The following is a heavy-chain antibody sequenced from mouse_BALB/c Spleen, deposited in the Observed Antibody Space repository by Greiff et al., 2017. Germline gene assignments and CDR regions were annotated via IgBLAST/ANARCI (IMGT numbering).Heavy chain of an antibody. J-gene: IGHJ2*01. D-gene: IGHD2-3*01. CDR1: GYSFTGYY. CDR3: ARGLLFDY. V-gene: IGHV1-31*01. Sequence: EVQLQQSGPELVKPGASVKISCKASGYSFTGYYMHWVKQSHVKSLEWIGRINPYNGATSYNQNFKDKASLTVDKSSSTAYMELHSLTSEDSAVYYCARGLLFDYWGQGTTLTVSS. CDR2: INPYNGAT.